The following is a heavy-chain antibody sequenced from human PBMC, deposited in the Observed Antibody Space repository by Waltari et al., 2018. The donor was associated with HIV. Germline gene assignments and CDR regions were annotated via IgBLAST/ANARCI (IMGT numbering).Heavy chain of an antibody. CDR1: GFTFSSYW. CDR2: INGDGSTT. Sequence: EVQLVESGGGLVQPGGSLRLSCAASGFTFSSYWLHWVGQAPGKGLVWVSRINGDGSTTSYADSVKGRFTISRDNAKNTLYLQMNSLRAEDTAVYYCARIAYDSSGYGWFDPWGQGTLVTVSS. D-gene: IGHD3-22*01. J-gene: IGHJ5*02. V-gene: IGHV3-74*01. CDR3: ARIAYDSSGYGWFDP.